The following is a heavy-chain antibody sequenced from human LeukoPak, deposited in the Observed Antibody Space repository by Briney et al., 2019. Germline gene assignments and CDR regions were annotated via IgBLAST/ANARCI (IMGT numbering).Heavy chain of an antibody. V-gene: IGHV1-18*01. Sequence: GASVKVSCKASGYSFPSYGISWVRQAPGQGLEWMGWISAYNGNTNYPQKLQVRVTMTADTSTITAYMEPSGLRSDDTAVYYCARSCRGGSCYREPIDYWGQGTLVTVSS. CDR1: GYSFPSYG. CDR3: ARSCRGGSCYREPIDY. CDR2: ISAYNGNT. J-gene: IGHJ4*02. D-gene: IGHD2-15*01.